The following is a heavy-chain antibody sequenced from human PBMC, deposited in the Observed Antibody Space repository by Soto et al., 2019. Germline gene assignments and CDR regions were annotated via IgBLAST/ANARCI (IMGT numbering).Heavy chain of an antibody. CDR3: AGAPHGMDV. J-gene: IGHJ6*01. Sequence: QEQLVESGGGVVQPGRSLRLSCAASGFIFSRYAMHWVRQSPGKGLEGVAVISYDGRKKYYADSVKGRYTISRDDSKNALYLKKNSLRVEDTAVYDCAGAPHGMDVWGQGSTVIFAS. CDR1: GFIFSRYA. V-gene: IGHV3-30*04. CDR2: ISYDGRKK.